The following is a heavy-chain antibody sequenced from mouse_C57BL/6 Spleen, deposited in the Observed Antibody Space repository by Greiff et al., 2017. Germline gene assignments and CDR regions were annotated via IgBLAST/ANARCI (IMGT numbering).Heavy chain of an antibody. V-gene: IGHV1-55*01. CDR1: GYTFTSYW. Sequence: QVQLQQPGAELVKPGASVKMSCKASGYTFTSYWITWVKQRPGQGLEWIGDIYPGSGSTNYNEKFKSKATLTVDTSSSTAYMQLSSLTSEDSAVYYGASEGAAQATLFAYWGQGTLVTVSA. CDR3: ASEGAAQATLFAY. J-gene: IGHJ3*01. D-gene: IGHD3-2*02. CDR2: IYPGSGST.